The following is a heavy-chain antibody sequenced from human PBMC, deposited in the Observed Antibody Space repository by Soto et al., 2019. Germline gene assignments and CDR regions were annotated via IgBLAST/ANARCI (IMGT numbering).Heavy chain of an antibody. D-gene: IGHD1-26*01. V-gene: IGHV3-33*01. CDR2: IWNDGNKK. Sequence: GGSLRLSCAAFGFTFSTHGMHWVRQAPGKGLEWVALIWNDGNKKDYADSVKGRFTISRDNSKNILYLKMDSLRVEDTAVYFFARDTCIVSSITSLDYWGQGNLVTVSS. CDR1: GFTFSTHG. J-gene: IGHJ4*01. CDR3: ARDTCIVSSITSLDY.